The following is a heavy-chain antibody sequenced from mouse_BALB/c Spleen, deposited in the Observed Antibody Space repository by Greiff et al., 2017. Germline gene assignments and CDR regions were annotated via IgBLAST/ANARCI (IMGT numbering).Heavy chain of an antibody. CDR1: GFTFSDYY. CDR3: ARTGYFDY. V-gene: IGHV5-4*02. D-gene: IGHD4-1*01. J-gene: IGHJ2*01. CDR2: ISDGGSYT. Sequence: EVQLVESGGGLVKPGGSLKLSCAASGFTFSDYYMYWVRQTPEKRLEWVATISDGGSYTYYPDSVKGRFTISRDNAKNNLYLQMSSLKSEDTAMYYCARTGYFDYWGQGTTLTVSS.